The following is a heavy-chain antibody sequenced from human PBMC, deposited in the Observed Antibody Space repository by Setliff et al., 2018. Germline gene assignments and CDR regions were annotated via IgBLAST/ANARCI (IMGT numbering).Heavy chain of an antibody. V-gene: IGHV4-31*03. D-gene: IGHD3-3*01. CDR3: ARASLGYDFWSGYYSPELWLDP. J-gene: IGHJ5*02. CDR2: IYYSGST. Sequence: PSETLSLTCTVSGGSISSGYYYWSWIRQHPGKDLEWIGYIYYSGSTSYNPSLKSRATISVDTSKDQFSLRLSSVTAADTAVYYCARASLGYDFWSGYYSPELWLDPWGQGTLVTVSS. CDR1: GGSISSGYYY.